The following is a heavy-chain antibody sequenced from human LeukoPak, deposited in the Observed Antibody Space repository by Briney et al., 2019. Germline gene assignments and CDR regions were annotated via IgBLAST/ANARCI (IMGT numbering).Heavy chain of an antibody. V-gene: IGHV1-69*13. D-gene: IGHD5-12*01. CDR3: ARGYYGVRIVATLSSYYYGMDV. CDR2: IIPILGTA. J-gene: IGHJ6*04. Sequence: GASVKVSCKASGGTFSSYAISWVRQAPGQGLEWMGGIIPILGTANYAQKFQGRVTITADESTSTAYMELSSLRSEDTAVYYCARGYYGVRIVATLSSYYYGMDVWGKGTTVTVSS. CDR1: GGTFSSYA.